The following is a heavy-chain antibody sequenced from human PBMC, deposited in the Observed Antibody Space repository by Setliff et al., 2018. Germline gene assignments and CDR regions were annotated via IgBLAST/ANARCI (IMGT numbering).Heavy chain of an antibody. CDR3: VRMSGFLYMDV. V-gene: IGHV4-59*08. Sequence: KTSETLSLTCNVSGASVSSHYWDCLRQPQGKGLEWIGFISYSGITTYNVSLKSRVSISVDTSKNQFSLKLSSVTAADTAVYYCVRMSGFLYMDVWGKGTTVTVSS. CDR1: GASVSSHY. CDR2: ISYSGIT. J-gene: IGHJ6*03. D-gene: IGHD3-3*01.